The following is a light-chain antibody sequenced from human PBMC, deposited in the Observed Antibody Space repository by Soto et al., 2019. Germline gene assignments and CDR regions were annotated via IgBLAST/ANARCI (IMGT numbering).Light chain of an antibody. V-gene: IGLV2-23*01. Sequence: QSALTQPASVSGSPGQSITISCTGTSSDLGSRNLVSWYQQHPGKAPKLMIYEGSKRPSGVSNRFSGTKSGNTASLTISGLQAEDEADYYCCSYADGSTYVFGTVTKLTVL. CDR1: SSDLGSRNL. CDR2: EGS. J-gene: IGLJ1*01. CDR3: CSYADGSTYV.